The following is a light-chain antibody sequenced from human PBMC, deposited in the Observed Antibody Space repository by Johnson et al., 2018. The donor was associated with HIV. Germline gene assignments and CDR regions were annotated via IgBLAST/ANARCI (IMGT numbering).Light chain of an antibody. CDR3: GTWDSSLSAYV. CDR2: DNN. V-gene: IGLV1-51*01. Sequence: VLTQPPSVSAAPGQKVTISCSGTSSNIGNNYVSWYQQFTGTAPKLVIYDNNKRPSGIPDRFSGSKSGTSATLGITGLQTGDEADYYCGTWDSSLSAYVFGTGTKVTVL. J-gene: IGLJ1*01. CDR1: SSNIGNNY.